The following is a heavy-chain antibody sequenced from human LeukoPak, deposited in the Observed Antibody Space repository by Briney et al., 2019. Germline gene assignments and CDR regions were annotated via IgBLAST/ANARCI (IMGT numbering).Heavy chain of an antibody. CDR1: GFTYTTYW. D-gene: IGHD6-13*01. CDR2: IKQDGSEK. Sequence: PGGSLRLSCAASGFTYTTYWMTWVRQAPGKGLEWVANIKQDGSEKYYVDSVKGRFTISRDNAKNSLYLQMNSLRAEDTAVYYCARDGAWSSSSSGYYMDVWGKGTTVTVSS. CDR3: ARDGAWSSSSSGYYMDV. V-gene: IGHV3-7*01. J-gene: IGHJ6*03.